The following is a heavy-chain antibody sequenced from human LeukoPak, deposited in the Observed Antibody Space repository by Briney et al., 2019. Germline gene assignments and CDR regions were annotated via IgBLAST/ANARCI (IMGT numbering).Heavy chain of an antibody. V-gene: IGHV3-7*01. CDR1: GLTFSSYW. D-gene: IGHD3-10*01. CDR3: AKEGAYPIITYDS. Sequence: GGSLRLSCAPSGLTFSSYWMNWVRQAPGKGLEWVANIKRDGNEKNYVDSVKGRFSISRDNAKNSLYLQMDSLRAEDTAVYYCAKEGAYPIITYDSWGQGALVTVSS. J-gene: IGHJ5*01. CDR2: IKRDGNEK.